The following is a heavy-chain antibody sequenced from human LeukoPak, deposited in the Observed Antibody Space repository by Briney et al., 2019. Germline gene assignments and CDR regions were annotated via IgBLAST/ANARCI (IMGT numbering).Heavy chain of an antibody. D-gene: IGHD2-2*01. CDR1: GGSISSSNW. J-gene: IGHJ4*02. Sequence: SETLSLTCAVSGGSISSSNWWSWVRQPPGKGLEWIGEIYHSGSTNYNPSLKSRVTISVDKSKNQFSLKLSSVTAADTAVYYCARLGRYCSSTSCATFDYWGQGTLVTVSS. V-gene: IGHV4-4*02. CDR3: ARLGRYCSSTSCATFDY. CDR2: IYHSGST.